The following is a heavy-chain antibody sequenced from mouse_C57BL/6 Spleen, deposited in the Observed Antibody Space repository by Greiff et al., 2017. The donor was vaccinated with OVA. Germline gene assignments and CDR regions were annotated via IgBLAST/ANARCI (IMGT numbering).Heavy chain of an antibody. D-gene: IGHD3-2*02. CDR2: IDPSDSET. V-gene: IGHV1-52*01. Sequence: VKLQQPGAELVRPGSSVKLSCKASGYTFTSYWMHWVKQRPIQGLEWIGNIDPSDSETHYNQKFKDKATLTVDKSSSTAYMQLSSLTSEDSAVYYCARRAVDSSGYAFYFDYWGQGTTLTVSS. J-gene: IGHJ2*01. CDR1: GYTFTSYW. CDR3: ARRAVDSSGYAFYFDY.